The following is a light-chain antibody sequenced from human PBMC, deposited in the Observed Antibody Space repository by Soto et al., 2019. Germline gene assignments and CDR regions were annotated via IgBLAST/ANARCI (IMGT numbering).Light chain of an antibody. V-gene: IGLV1-47*01. CDR3: AAWDDSLSGGVV. CDR2: RNN. CDR1: TSNIGNNY. Sequence: QTVVTQPPSASGTPGQRVTISCSGRTSNIGNNYVYWYQHLPGTAPKLLIYRNNQRPSGVPDRFSGSKSGTSASLAISGLRSEDEADYYCAAWDDSLSGGVVFGGGTKLTVL. J-gene: IGLJ2*01.